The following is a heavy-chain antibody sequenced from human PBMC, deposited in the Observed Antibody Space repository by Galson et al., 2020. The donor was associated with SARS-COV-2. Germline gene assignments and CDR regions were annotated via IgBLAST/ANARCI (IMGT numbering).Heavy chain of an antibody. V-gene: IGHV4-59*01. J-gene: IGHJ6*03. CDR2: IYYSGST. CDR1: GGSISSYY. D-gene: IGHD3-10*01. Sequence: SETLSLTCTVSGGSISSYYWSWIRQPPGKGLEWIGYIYYSGSTNYNPSLKSRVTISVDTSKNQFSLKLSSVTAADTAVYYCARFLWFGPRLGDYYYYMDVWGKGTTVTVSS. CDR3: ARFLWFGPRLGDYYYYMDV.